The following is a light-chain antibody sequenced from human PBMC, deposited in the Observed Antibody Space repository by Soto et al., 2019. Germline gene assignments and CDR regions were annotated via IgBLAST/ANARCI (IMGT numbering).Light chain of an antibody. V-gene: IGLV2-23*02. CDR2: EVS. CDR3: CSYAGSSTWV. Sequence: QSALTQPASVSGSPGQSITISCTGTSSDVGSYNLVSWYQQHPGKAPKLMIYEVSKRPSGVSNRFSGSKSDNTASLTISGLHAEDEADYYCCSYAGSSTWVFGTGTKVTVL. CDR1: SSDVGSYNL. J-gene: IGLJ1*01.